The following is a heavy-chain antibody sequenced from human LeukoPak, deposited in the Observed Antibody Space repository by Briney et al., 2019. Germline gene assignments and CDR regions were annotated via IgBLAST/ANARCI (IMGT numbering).Heavy chain of an antibody. J-gene: IGHJ4*02. V-gene: IGHV4-30-4*08. CDR2: IYYRGST. D-gene: IGHD2-15*01. Sequence: SQTLSLTCTVSGGSISSGDYYWSWIRQPPGKGLEWIGYIYYRGSTYYNPSLKSRVTISVDTSKNQFSLKLSSVTAADTAVYYCAREHHFESYCSGGSCYGDYFDYWGQGTLVTASS. CDR3: AREHHFESYCSGGSCYGDYFDY. CDR1: GGSISSGDYY.